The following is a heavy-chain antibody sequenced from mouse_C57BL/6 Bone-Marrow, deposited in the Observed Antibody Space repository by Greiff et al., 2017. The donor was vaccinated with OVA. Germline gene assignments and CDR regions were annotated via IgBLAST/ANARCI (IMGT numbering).Heavy chain of an antibody. CDR3: ASPHYYGTPDWYFDV. D-gene: IGHD1-1*01. CDR1: GYTFPSYW. Sequence: QVQLQQPGTELVKPGASVKLSCKASGYTFPSYWMHWVKQRPGQGLEWIGNINPSNGGTNYNEKFKSKATLTVDKSSSTAYMQLSSLTSEDSAVYYCASPHYYGTPDWYFDVWGTGTTVTVSS. CDR2: INPSNGGT. V-gene: IGHV1-53*01. J-gene: IGHJ1*03.